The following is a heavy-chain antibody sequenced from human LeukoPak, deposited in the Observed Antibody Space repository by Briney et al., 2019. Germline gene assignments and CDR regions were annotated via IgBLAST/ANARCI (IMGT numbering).Heavy chain of an antibody. CDR3: AKVSVREQQLVGAFDI. V-gene: IGHV3-23*01. D-gene: IGHD6-13*01. CDR1: GFTFSSYG. J-gene: IGHJ3*02. CDR2: ISGSGGST. Sequence: GGSLRLSCAASGFTFSSYGMSWVRQAPGKGLEWVSAISGSGGSTYYADSVKGRFTISRDNSKNTLYLQMNSLRAEDTAVYYCAKVSVREQQLVGAFDIWGQGTMVTVSS.